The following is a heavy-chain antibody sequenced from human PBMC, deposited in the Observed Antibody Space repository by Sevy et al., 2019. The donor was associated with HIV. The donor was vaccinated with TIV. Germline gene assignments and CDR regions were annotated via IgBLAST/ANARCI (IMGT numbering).Heavy chain of an antibody. CDR3: AKNRVGSYPDY. J-gene: IGHJ4*02. Sequence: GGSLRLSCTASGFTFSSYAMSWVRQAPGKGLEWVSTISGSGGNRYYAYSLKGRFTISRDNSRNTVLLQMTNLRAEDTAVYYCAKNRVGSYPDYWGQGTLVTVSS. CDR2: ISGSGGNR. CDR1: GFTFSSYA. D-gene: IGHD1-26*01. V-gene: IGHV3-23*01.